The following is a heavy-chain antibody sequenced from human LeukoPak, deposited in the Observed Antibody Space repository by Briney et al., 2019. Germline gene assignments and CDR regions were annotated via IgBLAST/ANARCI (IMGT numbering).Heavy chain of an antibody. D-gene: IGHD6-13*01. CDR3: ARDKDSSSWYGDAFDI. CDR2: IRGDGATK. Sequence: GGSLRLSCAASGFTLSTYAMTWVRQAPGEGLEWVSAIRGDGATKFYADSVKGRFTISRDNSKKTLYLQMKSLRAEDTAVYYCARDKDSSSWYGDAFDIWGQGTMVTVSS. V-gene: IGHV3-23*01. CDR1: GFTLSTYA. J-gene: IGHJ3*02.